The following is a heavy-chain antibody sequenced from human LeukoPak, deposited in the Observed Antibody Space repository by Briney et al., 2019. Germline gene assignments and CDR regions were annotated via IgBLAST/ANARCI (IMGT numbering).Heavy chain of an antibody. CDR3: ARDPPASGYAFDI. Sequence: GGSLRLSCVASGFTFSTYGMHWVRQAPGKGLEGVALIWDDGSYEYYADSVKGRFAISRDNSKNTLYLQMNSLRAEDTAVYYCARDPPASGYAFDIWGQGTMVTVSS. V-gene: IGHV3-33*01. D-gene: IGHD6-13*01. J-gene: IGHJ3*02. CDR2: IWDDGSYE. CDR1: GFTFSTYG.